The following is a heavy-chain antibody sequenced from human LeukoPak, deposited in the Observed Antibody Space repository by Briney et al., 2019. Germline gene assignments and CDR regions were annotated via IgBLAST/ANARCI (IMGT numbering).Heavy chain of an antibody. CDR1: GFTFSSYA. CDR2: ISYDGSNK. J-gene: IGHJ4*02. V-gene: IGHV3-30*04. Sequence: GGSLRLSCAASGFTFSSYAMHWVRQAPGKGLEWVAVISYDGSNKYYADSVKGRFTISGDNSKNTLYLQMNSLRAEDTAVYYCARVLWFGEPFDSWGQGTLVTVSS. D-gene: IGHD3-10*01. CDR3: ARVLWFGEPFDS.